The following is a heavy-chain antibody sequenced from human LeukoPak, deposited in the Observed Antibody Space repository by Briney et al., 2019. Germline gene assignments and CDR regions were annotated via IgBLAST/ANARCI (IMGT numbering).Heavy chain of an antibody. V-gene: IGHV4-59*08. Sequence: SETLSLTCTVSGGSISSYYWSWIRQPPGKGLEWIGYIYYSGSTNYNPSLKSRVTISVDTSKNQFSLKLSSVTAADTAVYYCATTASPYYDFWSGYYSGAFDIWGQGTLVTVSS. CDR3: ATTASPYYDFWSGYYSGAFDI. CDR2: IYYSGST. J-gene: IGHJ3*02. D-gene: IGHD3-3*01. CDR1: GGSISSYY.